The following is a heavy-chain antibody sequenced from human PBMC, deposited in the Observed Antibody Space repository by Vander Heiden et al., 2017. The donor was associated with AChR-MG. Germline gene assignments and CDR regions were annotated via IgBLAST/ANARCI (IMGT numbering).Heavy chain of an antibody. Sequence: QVQLVESGGGVVQPGRSLRLSCAASGFTFSNYGLHWVRQAPGKGLEWVACISYDGSNKYSADSVKGRFTISRDNSKNTLYLQMNSLRTEDTAVYYCAKGNDGYALDYWGQGTLVTVSS. CDR3: AKGNDGYALDY. J-gene: IGHJ4*02. CDR2: ISYDGSNK. CDR1: GFTFSNYG. V-gene: IGHV3-30*18. D-gene: IGHD5-12*01.